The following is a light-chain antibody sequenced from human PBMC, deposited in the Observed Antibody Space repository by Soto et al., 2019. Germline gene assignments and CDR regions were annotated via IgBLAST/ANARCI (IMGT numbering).Light chain of an antibody. CDR2: GAS. Sequence: EIVLTQSPGSLSLSPGERATLSCRASQSVSSTFFAWYQQRPGQAPRLLMYGASSRATGIPERFSGSGSGTDLPLTISRLEPEDFAVYYCQQCDSSVTFGQGTKVDIK. V-gene: IGKV3-20*01. CDR3: QQCDSSVT. J-gene: IGKJ1*01. CDR1: QSVSSTF.